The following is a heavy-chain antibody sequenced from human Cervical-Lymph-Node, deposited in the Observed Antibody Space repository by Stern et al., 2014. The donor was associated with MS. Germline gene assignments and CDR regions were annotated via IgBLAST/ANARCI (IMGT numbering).Heavy chain of an antibody. D-gene: IGHD1-26*01. V-gene: IGHV1-2*02. J-gene: IGHJ4*02. CDR2: ISPKTGSA. CDR3: ARDRGSYSDY. Sequence: VQLLESGAEVDRPGASVKVSWKAAGYTFTAYFLHWVRQAPGQRLEWMGWISPKTGSATYAQKFQDRVTMTRDTSINTGYMEVSSLRSDDTAVYYCARDRGSYSDYWGQGTLVAVSS. CDR1: GYTFTAYF.